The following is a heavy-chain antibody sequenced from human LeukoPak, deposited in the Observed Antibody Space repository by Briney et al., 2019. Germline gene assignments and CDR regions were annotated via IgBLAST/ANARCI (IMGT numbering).Heavy chain of an antibody. CDR3: ARGGVSVGGNFDY. V-gene: IGHV3-21*01. CDR2: ISRSSSYI. CDR1: GFTFSSYT. D-gene: IGHD4-23*01. J-gene: IGHJ4*02. Sequence: GGSLRLSCAASGFTFSSYTMNWVRQAPGKGLEWVSSISRSSSYIYYADSMKSRFTISRDNANNSLFLQMNSLRAEDTAVYYCARGGVSVGGNFDYWGQGTLVTVSS.